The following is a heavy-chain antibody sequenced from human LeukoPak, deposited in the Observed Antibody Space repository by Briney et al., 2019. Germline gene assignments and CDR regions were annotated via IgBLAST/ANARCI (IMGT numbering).Heavy chain of an antibody. CDR2: ISAYNGNT. V-gene: IGHV1-18*01. Sequence: ASVKVSCKASGYAFTSYGISSVRQAPGQGLEWMGWISAYNGNTNYAQKLQGRVTMTTDTSTSTAYMELRSLRSDDTAVYYCARNVGAAAINYGMDVWGQGTTVTVSS. CDR1: GYAFTSYG. CDR3: ARNVGAAAINYGMDV. D-gene: IGHD6-13*01. J-gene: IGHJ6*02.